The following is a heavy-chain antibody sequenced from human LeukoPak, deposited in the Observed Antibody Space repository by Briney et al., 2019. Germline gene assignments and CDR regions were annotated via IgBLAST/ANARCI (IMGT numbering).Heavy chain of an antibody. Sequence: GRSLRLSCAASGFAFSSYGMHWVRQAPGKGLEWVAVIWYDGSNKYYADSVKGRFTISRDNSKNTLYLQMNSLRAEDTAVYYCARDAWRLRGSFDYWGQGTLVTVSS. D-gene: IGHD5-12*01. V-gene: IGHV3-33*01. CDR3: ARDAWRLRGSFDY. CDR2: IWYDGSNK. CDR1: GFAFSSYG. J-gene: IGHJ4*02.